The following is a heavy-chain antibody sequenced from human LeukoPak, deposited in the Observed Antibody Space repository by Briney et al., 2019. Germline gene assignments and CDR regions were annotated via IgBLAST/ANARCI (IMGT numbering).Heavy chain of an antibody. D-gene: IGHD5-12*01. V-gene: IGHV1-46*01. Sequence: ASVKVSSKASGYTFTSYYMHWVRQAPGQGLEWMGIINPSGGSTSYAQKFQGRVTMTRDTSTSTVYMELSNLRSEDTAVYYCARDRVDMRYFDYWGQGTLVSVSS. J-gene: IGHJ4*02. CDR3: ARDRVDMRYFDY. CDR2: INPSGGST. CDR1: GYTFTSYY.